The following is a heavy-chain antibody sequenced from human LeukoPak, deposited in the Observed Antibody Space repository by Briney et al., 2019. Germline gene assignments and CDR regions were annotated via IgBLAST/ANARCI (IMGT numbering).Heavy chain of an antibody. D-gene: IGHD3-3*01. CDR3: ARQSGYYTGGMDV. CDR2: ISSSGSTI. Sequence: GGSLRLSCAASGFTFSSYEMNWVRQAPGKGLEWVSDISSSGSTIYYADSVKGRFTISRDNAKNSLYLQMNSLRAEDTAVYYCARQSGYYTGGMDVWGQGTTVTVSS. V-gene: IGHV3-48*03. J-gene: IGHJ6*02. CDR1: GFTFSSYE.